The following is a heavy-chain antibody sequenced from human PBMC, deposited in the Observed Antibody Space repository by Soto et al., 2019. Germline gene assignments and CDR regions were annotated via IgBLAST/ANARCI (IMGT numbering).Heavy chain of an antibody. CDR3: ARGLTLYEDIVVVVAATPFDY. CDR1: GGSFSGYY. D-gene: IGHD2-15*01. CDR2: INHSGST. Sequence: SETLSLTCAVYGGSFSGYYWSWIRQPPGKGLEWIGEINHSGSTNYNPSLKSRVTISVDTSKNQFSLKLSSVTAADTAVYYCARGLTLYEDIVVVVAATPFDYWGQGTLVTVSS. J-gene: IGHJ4*02. V-gene: IGHV4-34*01.